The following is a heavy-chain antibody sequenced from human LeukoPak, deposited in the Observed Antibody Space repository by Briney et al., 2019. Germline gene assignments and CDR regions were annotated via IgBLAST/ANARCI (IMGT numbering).Heavy chain of an antibody. CDR2: IIPILGIA. Sequence: GASVKVSCKASGGTFSSYAISWVRQAPGQGLEWMGRIIPILGIANYAQKFQGRVTITADKSTSTAYMELSSLRSEDTAVYYCARDESNTYDSSGLDGYWGQGTLVTVSS. J-gene: IGHJ4*02. CDR1: GGTFSSYA. CDR3: ARDESNTYDSSGLDGY. D-gene: IGHD3-22*01. V-gene: IGHV1-69*04.